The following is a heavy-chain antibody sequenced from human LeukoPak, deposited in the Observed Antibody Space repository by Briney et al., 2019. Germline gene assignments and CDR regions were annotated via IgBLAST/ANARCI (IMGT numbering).Heavy chain of an antibody. V-gene: IGHV1-58*01. D-gene: IGHD2-15*01. J-gene: IGHJ6*04. CDR3: AAGVVVAAPYYYGMDV. CDR2: IVVGSGNT. Sequence: TSVKVSCKASGFTFTSSAVQWVRQARGPRLEWIGWIVVGSGNTNYAQKFQERVTITRDMSTSTAYMELSSLRSEDTAVYYCAAGVVVAAPYYYGMDVWGKGTTVTVSS. CDR1: GFTFTSSA.